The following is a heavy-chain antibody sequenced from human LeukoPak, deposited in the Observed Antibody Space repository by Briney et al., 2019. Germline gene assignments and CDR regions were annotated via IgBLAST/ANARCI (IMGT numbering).Heavy chain of an antibody. V-gene: IGHV4-4*07. D-gene: IGHD3-10*01. CDR1: GGSISSFY. J-gene: IGHJ2*01. Sequence: SETLSLTCTVSGGSISSFYWSWIRQPAGKGLEWIARIYTSGNTNYNPSLKSRVSMSVDTSKNQFSLKLSSVTAADTAVYYCARHINYYGSGSYYLDPIYWYFDLWGRGTLVTVSS. CDR3: ARHINYYGSGSYYLDPIYWYFDL. CDR2: IYTSGNT.